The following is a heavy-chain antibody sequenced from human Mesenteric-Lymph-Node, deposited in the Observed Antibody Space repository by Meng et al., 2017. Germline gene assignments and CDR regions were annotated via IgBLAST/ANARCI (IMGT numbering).Heavy chain of an antibody. CDR2: IKVDGSAK. Sequence: GGSLRPSCAASGFGLSDYWMTWVRQAAPGKGLEWVANIKVDGSAKNYVDSVKGRFTISRDNSKNTLYLQMNSLRAEDTAVYYCARFYCSGGSCYSFVDYGMDVWGQGTTVTVSS. V-gene: IGHV3-7*01. D-gene: IGHD2-15*01. CDR3: ARFYCSGGSCYSFVDYGMDV. J-gene: IGHJ6*02. CDR1: GFGLSDYW.